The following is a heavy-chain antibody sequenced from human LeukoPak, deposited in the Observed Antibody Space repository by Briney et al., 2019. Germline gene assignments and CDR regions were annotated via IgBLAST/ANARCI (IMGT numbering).Heavy chain of an antibody. J-gene: IGHJ4*02. CDR3: AISHFGVVNFDY. D-gene: IGHD3-3*01. Sequence: GGSLRLSCAASGFTFSSYAMSWVRQAPGKGLEWVSAISGSGGCTYYADSVKGRFTISRDNSKNTLYLQMNSLRAEDTAVYYCAISHFGVVNFDYWGQGTLVTVSS. CDR1: GFTFSSYA. V-gene: IGHV3-23*01. CDR2: ISGSGGCT.